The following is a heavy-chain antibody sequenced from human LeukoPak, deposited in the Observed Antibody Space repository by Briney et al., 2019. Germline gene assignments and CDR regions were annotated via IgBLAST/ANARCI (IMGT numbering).Heavy chain of an antibody. J-gene: IGHJ4*02. D-gene: IGHD3-22*01. CDR1: GYTFTGYY. CDR3: ARVKFPRYYYDSPHPLDY. Sequence: ASVKASCKASGYTFTGYYMHWVRQAPGQGLEWMGWINPNSGGTNYAQKFQGRVTMTRDTSISTAYMELSRLRSDDTAVYYCARVKFPRYYYDSPHPLDYWGQGTLVTVSS. CDR2: INPNSGGT. V-gene: IGHV1-2*02.